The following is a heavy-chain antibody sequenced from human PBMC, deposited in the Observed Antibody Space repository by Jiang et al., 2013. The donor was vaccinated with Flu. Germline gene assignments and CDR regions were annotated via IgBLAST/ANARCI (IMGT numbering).Heavy chain of an antibody. Sequence: GSGLVKPSETLSLTCTVSGDSISSYYWSWIRQPPGKGLEWIGNIYYSGSTSYNPSLKSRVTISLDLSKNQFLPEAELCDRCGHGRVYCARRQVAGRFDYWGQGALVTVSS. CDR2: IYYSGST. CDR1: GDSISSYY. V-gene: IGHV4-59*01. CDR3: ARRQVAGRFDY. D-gene: IGHD6-19*01. J-gene: IGHJ4*02.